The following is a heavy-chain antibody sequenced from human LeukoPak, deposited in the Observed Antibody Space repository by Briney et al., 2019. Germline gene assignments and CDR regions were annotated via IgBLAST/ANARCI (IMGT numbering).Heavy chain of an antibody. CDR3: ARVNYYDSSGLDY. CDR1: GGSFSGYY. CDR2: INHSGST. D-gene: IGHD3-22*01. V-gene: IGHV4-34*01. J-gene: IGHJ4*02. Sequence: SETLSLTCAVYGGSFSGYYWSWIRQPPGKGLEWIGEINHSGSTNYNPSLKSRVTISVDTSKSLFSLKVSSVTAADTAAYYCARVNYYDSSGLDYWGQGTLVTVS.